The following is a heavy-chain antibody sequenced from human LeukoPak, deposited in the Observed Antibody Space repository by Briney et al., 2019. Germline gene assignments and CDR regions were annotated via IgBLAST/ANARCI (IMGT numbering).Heavy chain of an antibody. V-gene: IGHV4-39*07. Sequence: SETLSLTCSVSGGSIRGSSYYWGWIRQPPGKGLEWIASIYYSGRTYDKPSLKSRVTISVDTSKNHFSLKMTSVTAADTAVYYCARDLGYTFDYNWFDPWGQGTLVTVSS. CDR2: IYYSGRT. J-gene: IGHJ5*02. CDR3: ARDLGYTFDYNWFDP. CDR1: GGSIRGSSYY. D-gene: IGHD5-18*01.